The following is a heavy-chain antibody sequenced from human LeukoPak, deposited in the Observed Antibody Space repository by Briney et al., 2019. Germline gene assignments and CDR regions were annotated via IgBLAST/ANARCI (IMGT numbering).Heavy chain of an antibody. V-gene: IGHV3-23*01. J-gene: IGHJ3*01. CDR3: AQGGYFAFDF. Sequence: PGGSLRLSCVASGFAFSTYDMQSIRKAPGKGLGCVSGITRSGGKYYTDSVKGRFTISRDNPKSTLYLEMNSARADDTAVYYCAQGGYFAFDFWGQGTMVTVSS. D-gene: IGHD2-2*03. CDR2: ITRSGGK. CDR1: GFAFSTYD.